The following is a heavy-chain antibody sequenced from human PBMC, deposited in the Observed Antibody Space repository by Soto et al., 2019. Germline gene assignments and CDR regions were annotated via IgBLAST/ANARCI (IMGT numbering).Heavy chain of an antibody. CDR3: AKGGIQLWSHFDY. D-gene: IGHD5-18*01. Sequence: PGGSLRLSCAVSAFTFSSYGMHWVRQAPGKGLEWVAVISYDGSNKYYADSVKGRFTISRDNSKNTLYLQMNSLRAEDTAVYYCAKGGIQLWSHFDYWGQGTLVTVSS. V-gene: IGHV3-30*18. CDR2: ISYDGSNK. CDR1: AFTFSSYG. J-gene: IGHJ4*02.